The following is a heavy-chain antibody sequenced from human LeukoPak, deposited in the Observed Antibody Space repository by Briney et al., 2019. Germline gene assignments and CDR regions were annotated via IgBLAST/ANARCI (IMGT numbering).Heavy chain of an antibody. Sequence: PSETLSLTCAVSGGSISSSNWWSWVRQPPGKGLEWIGEIYHSGSTNYNPSLKSRVTISVDKSKNQFSLKLSSVTAADTAVYYCARAKLDIVVVVAATGKVSWFDPWGQGTLVTVSS. CDR3: ARAKLDIVVVVAATGKVSWFDP. CDR1: GGSISSSNW. V-gene: IGHV4-4*02. CDR2: IYHSGST. J-gene: IGHJ5*02. D-gene: IGHD2-15*01.